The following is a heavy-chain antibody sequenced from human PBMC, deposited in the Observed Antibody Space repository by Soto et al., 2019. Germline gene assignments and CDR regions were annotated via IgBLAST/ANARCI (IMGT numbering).Heavy chain of an antibody. V-gene: IGHV3-48*03. D-gene: IGHD6-19*01. J-gene: IGHJ4*02. Sequence: EVQLVESGGGLVQPGGSLRLSCAASGFTFSSYEMNWVRQAPGKGLEWVSCISSSGSTIYYADSVKGRFTISRDNAKNSLYLQMNSLRAEDTAVYYCATVDSSGWDLPLLPDYWGQGTLVTVSS. CDR2: ISSSGSTI. CDR1: GFTFSSYE. CDR3: ATVDSSGWDLPLLPDY.